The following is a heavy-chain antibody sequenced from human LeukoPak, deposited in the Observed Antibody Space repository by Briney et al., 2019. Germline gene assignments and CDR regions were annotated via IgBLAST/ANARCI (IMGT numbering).Heavy chain of an antibody. CDR2: ISSSGSTI. Sequence: PGGSLRLSCAASGFTFSSYEMNWVRQAPGKGLEWVSYISSSGSTIYYADSVKGRFTISRDNAKNSLYLQMSGLTAADTAVYYCAKDRSIGTYYTFDHWGQGTLVTVSS. CDR3: AKDRSIGTYYTFDH. J-gene: IGHJ4*02. CDR1: GFTFSSYE. V-gene: IGHV3-48*03. D-gene: IGHD1-26*01.